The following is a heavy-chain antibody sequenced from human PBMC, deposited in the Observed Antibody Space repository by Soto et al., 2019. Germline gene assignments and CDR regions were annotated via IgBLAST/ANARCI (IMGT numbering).Heavy chain of an antibody. V-gene: IGHV3-48*02. J-gene: IGHJ6*02. CDR3: AREGRVRGVIISSYYYYGMDV. D-gene: IGHD3-10*01. CDR2: ISSSSSTI. CDR1: GFTFSSYS. Sequence: GGSLRLSCAASGFTFSSYSMNWVRQAPGKGLEWVSYISSSSSTIYYADSVKGRFTISRDNAKNSLYLQMNSLRDEDTAVYYCAREGRVRGVIISSYYYYGMDVWGQGTTVTVSS.